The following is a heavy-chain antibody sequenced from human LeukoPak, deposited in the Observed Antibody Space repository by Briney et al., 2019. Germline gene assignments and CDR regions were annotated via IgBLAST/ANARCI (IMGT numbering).Heavy chain of an antibody. CDR2: MNTDGTRI. J-gene: IGHJ4*02. D-gene: IGHD2-8*02. CDR1: GLTFSRYW. CDR3: ASDFTGRDDY. Sequence: PGGSLRLSCAASGLTFSRYWMHWGRQAPGKGLLWVSRMNTDGTRINYADSVKGRFSISRDNAKDTLYLQMNSLGVEDTAVYFCASDFTGRDDYWGQGTLVSVSS. V-gene: IGHV3-74*01.